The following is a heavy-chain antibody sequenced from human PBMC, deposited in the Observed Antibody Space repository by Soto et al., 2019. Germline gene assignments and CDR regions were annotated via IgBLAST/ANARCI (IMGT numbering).Heavy chain of an antibody. D-gene: IGHD3-3*01. V-gene: IGHV4-59*01. CDR3: ARESAIFNFYYYYYYMDV. CDR1: GGSISRYY. CDR2: IYYSGST. J-gene: IGHJ6*03. Sequence: SETPSLTSTVSGGSISRYYWSWIRQPPGKGLEWIGYIYYSGSTNYNPSLKSRVTISVDTSKNQFSLKLSSVTAADTAVYYCARESAIFNFYYYYYYMDVWGKGTTVTVSS.